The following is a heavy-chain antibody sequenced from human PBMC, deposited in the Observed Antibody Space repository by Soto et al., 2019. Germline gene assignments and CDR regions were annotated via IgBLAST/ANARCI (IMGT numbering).Heavy chain of an antibody. V-gene: IGHV5-51*01. CDR1: GYSFTSYW. CDR3: ARNARAGPKWGYQNWFDP. D-gene: IGHD7-27*01. CDR2: IYPGDSDT. Sequence: GESLKISCKGSGYSFTSYWIGWVRQMPGKGLEWMGIIYPGDSDTRYSPSFQGQVTISADKSISTAYLQWSSLKASDTAMYYCARNARAGPKWGYQNWFDPWGQGTLVTVSS. J-gene: IGHJ5*02.